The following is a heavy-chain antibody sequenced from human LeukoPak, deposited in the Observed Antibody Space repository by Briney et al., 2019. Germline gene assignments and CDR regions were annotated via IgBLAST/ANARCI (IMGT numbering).Heavy chain of an antibody. CDR3: ARQGRQLVSY. D-gene: IGHD6-13*01. V-gene: IGHV4-30-2*01. CDR1: GGSISSGGYY. Sequence: PSETLSLTCTVSGGSISSGGYYWSWIQQPPGKGLEWIGYIYHSGSTYYNPSLKSRVTISVDRSKNQFSLKLSSVTAADTAVYYCARQGRQLVSYWGQGTLVTVSS. CDR2: IYHSGST. J-gene: IGHJ4*02.